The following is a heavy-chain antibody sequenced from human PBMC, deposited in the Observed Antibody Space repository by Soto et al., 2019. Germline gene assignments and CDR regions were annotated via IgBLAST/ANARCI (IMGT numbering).Heavy chain of an antibody. J-gene: IGHJ4*02. CDR1: GFTVSSNY. CDR3: AALANGQ. Sequence: PGGSLRLSCAASGFTVSSNYMSWVRQAPGKGLEWVANIKPDGSEIYYVDSVKGRFTISRDNAKNSLYLQMNSLRVEDTAVYHCAALANGQWGQGALVTVSS. D-gene: IGHD2-8*01. CDR2: IKPDGSEI. V-gene: IGHV3-7*01.